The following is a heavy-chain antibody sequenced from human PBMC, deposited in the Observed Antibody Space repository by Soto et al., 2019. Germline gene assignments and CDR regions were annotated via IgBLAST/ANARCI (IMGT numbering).Heavy chain of an antibody. J-gene: IGHJ5*02. D-gene: IGHD3-3*01. CDR2: INHSGST. CDR3: ATKITIFGVANRNWFDP. Sequence: PSETLSLTCAVYGGSFSGYYWSWIRQPPGKGLEWIGEINHSGSTNYNPSLKSRVTISVDTSKNQFSLKLSSATAADTAVYYCATKITIFGVANRNWFDPWGQGTLVTVSS. CDR1: GGSFSGYY. V-gene: IGHV4-34*01.